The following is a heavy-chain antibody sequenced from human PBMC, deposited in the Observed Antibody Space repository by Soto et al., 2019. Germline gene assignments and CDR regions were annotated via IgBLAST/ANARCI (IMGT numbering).Heavy chain of an antibody. J-gene: IGHJ4*02. CDR3: AREDGGYEYYFGN. CDR2: IYHGGST. D-gene: IGHD5-18*01. V-gene: IGHV4-30-4*01. CDR1: GGSISSGDYY. Sequence: SETLSLTCTVPGGSISSGDYYWSWIRQPPGKGLEWIGYIYHGGSTNYNPSHKSRLNISTDTSKNQFSLRLGSVSAADTAIYYCAREDGGYEYYFGNWGQGTWVTASS.